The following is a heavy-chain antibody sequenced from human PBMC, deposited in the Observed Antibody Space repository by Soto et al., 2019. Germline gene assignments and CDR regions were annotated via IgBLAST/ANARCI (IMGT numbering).Heavy chain of an antibody. Sequence: GGSLRLSCAASGFTFSSYGMHWVRQAPGKGLEWVAVISYDGSNKYYADSVKGRFTISRDNSKNTLYLQMNSLRAEDTAVYYCAKGWASSGWYSLDYWGQGTLVTVSS. CDR1: GFTFSSYG. V-gene: IGHV3-30*18. CDR3: AKGWASSGWYSLDY. CDR2: ISYDGSNK. J-gene: IGHJ4*02. D-gene: IGHD6-19*01.